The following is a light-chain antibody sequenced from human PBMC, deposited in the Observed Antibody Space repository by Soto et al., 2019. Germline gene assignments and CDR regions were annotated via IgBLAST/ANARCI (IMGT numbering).Light chain of an antibody. CDR3: QQYNSYSVT. CDR2: DAS. Sequence: DIQRTHSPSTLSSSVGDRVTITCRASQSISSWLAWYQQKPGKAPKLLIYDASSLESGVPSRFSGSRSGREFTITISSLQHDHFSTYYCQQYNSYSVTVGGGPKVEIK. J-gene: IGKJ4*01. CDR1: QSISSW. V-gene: IGKV1-5*01.